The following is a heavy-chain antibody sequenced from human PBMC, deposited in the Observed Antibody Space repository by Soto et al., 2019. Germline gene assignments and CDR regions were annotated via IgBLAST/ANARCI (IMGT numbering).Heavy chain of an antibody. Sequence: GESLKISCKGSGYSFTSYWISWVRQMPGKGLEWMGRIDPSDSETNYSPSFQGHVTISADKSIRTAYLQWSSLKASDTAMYYCARRGNMVRGVDWFGPWGQGTLVTVSS. CDR1: GYSFTSYW. V-gene: IGHV5-10-1*01. J-gene: IGHJ5*02. CDR2: IDPSDSET. D-gene: IGHD3-10*01. CDR3: ARRGNMVRGVDWFGP.